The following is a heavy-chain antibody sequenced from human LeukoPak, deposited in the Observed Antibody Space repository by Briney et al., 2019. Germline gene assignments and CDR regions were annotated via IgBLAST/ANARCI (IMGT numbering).Heavy chain of an antibody. CDR3: ARDPGVVITPGRMDV. J-gene: IGHJ6*02. Sequence: GASVKVSCKASGGTFSSYAISWVRQAPGQGLEWMGGIIPIFGTANYAQKFQGRVTITADEPTSTAYMELSSLRSEDTAVYYCARDPGVVITPGRMDVWGQGTTVTVSS. CDR2: IIPIFGTA. V-gene: IGHV1-69*13. D-gene: IGHD3-3*01. CDR1: GGTFSSYA.